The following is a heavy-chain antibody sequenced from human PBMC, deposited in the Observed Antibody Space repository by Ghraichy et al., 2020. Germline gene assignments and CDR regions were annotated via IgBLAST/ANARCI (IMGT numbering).Heavy chain of an antibody. Sequence: GGSLRLSCLVSGFTLITYSMNWVRQAPGKGLEWVSSISSTSKSIYYTDSLRGRFIISRDNAENSIYLQMNSLRAEDTAVYYCARDLYSGFDSVAGMSDLWGLGSLFPVSS. V-gene: IGHV3-21*01. CDR3: ARDLYSGFDSVAGMSDL. J-gene: IGHJ5*02. D-gene: IGHD5-12*01. CDR1: GFTLITYS. CDR2: ISSTSKSI.